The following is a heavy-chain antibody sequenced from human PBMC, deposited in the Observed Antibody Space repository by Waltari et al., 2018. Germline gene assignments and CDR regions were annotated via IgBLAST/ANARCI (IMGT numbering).Heavy chain of an antibody. V-gene: IGHV2-5*01. CDR3: ARQMITFGGVSVPHAFDI. Sequence: QITLKESGPTLVKPTQTLTLTCTFSGFSLSTSGVGVGWIRQPPGKALEWLALIYWHDDKRYRPSLKSKLTITKDTSKNQVVLTVTNMDPVDRATYYCARQMITFGGVSVPHAFDIWGQGTMVTVSS. CDR2: IYWHDDK. D-gene: IGHD3-16*02. J-gene: IGHJ3*02. CDR1: GFSLSTSGVG.